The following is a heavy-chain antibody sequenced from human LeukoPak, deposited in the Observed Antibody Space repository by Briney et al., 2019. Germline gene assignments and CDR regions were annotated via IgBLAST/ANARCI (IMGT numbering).Heavy chain of an antibody. CDR2: MNPNSGNT. D-gene: IGHD5-18*01. J-gene: IGHJ4*02. V-gene: IGHV1-8*03. CDR3: ARGKQLWLLAPASSFDY. CDR1: GYTFTSYD. Sequence: ASVKVSCKASGYTFTSYDINWVRQATGQGLEWMGWMNPNSGNTGYAQKFQGRVTITRNTSISTAYMELSSLRSEDTAVYYCARGKQLWLLAPASSFDYWGQGTLVTVSS.